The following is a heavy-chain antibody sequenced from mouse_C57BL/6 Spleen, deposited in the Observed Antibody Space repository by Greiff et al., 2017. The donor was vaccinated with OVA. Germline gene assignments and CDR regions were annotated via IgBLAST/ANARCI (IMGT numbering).Heavy chain of an antibody. V-gene: IGHV1-18*01. D-gene: IGHD1-1*01. J-gene: IGHJ1*03. CDR3: ARSRSSYDWYFDV. Sequence: EVQLQQSGPELVKPGASVKIPCKASGYTFTDYNMDWVKQSHGKSLEGIGDINPNNGGTIYNQKFKGKATLTVDKSSSTAYMELRSLTSEDTAVYYCARSRSSYDWYFDVWGTGTTVTVSS. CDR2: INPNNGGT. CDR1: GYTFTDYN.